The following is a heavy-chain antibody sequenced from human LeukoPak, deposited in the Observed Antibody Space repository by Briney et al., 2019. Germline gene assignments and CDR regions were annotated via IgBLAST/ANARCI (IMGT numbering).Heavy chain of an antibody. CDR1: GYTFTSYG. Sequence: ASVTVSCKASGYTFTSYGLSWVRQAPGQGLEWMGWISPYNGNTNFAQKVQGRVTMTTDTSTSTAYMELRSLRSDDTAVYYCARDRGAADGPSNWFDPWGQGTLVTVSS. CDR3: ARDRGAADGPSNWFDP. V-gene: IGHV1-18*01. D-gene: IGHD6-13*01. CDR2: ISPYNGNT. J-gene: IGHJ5*02.